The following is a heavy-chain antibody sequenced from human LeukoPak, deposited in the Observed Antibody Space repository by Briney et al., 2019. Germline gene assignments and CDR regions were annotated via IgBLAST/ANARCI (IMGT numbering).Heavy chain of an antibody. Sequence: SETLSLTCTVSGGSIRIYYWSWIRQPPGKGLEWIGNIYYSGSTRNNPSLKSRVTISADTSKNQLSLKLSSVTAADTAVYYCARHTRGDAFDIWGQGAMVTVSS. CDR3: ARHTRGDAFDI. D-gene: IGHD2-2*02. CDR1: GGSIRIYY. CDR2: IYYSGST. J-gene: IGHJ3*02. V-gene: IGHV4-59*01.